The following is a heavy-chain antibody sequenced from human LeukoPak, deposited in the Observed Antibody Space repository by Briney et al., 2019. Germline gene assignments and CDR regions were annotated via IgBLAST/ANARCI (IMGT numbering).Heavy chain of an antibody. CDR3: AREGEFSYYYGMDV. J-gene: IGHJ6*02. D-gene: IGHD3-3*01. V-gene: IGHV1-2*04. CDR1: GYTFTGYY. CDR2: INPNSGGT. Sequence: ASVKVSCTASGYTFTGYYMHWVRQAPGQGLEWMGRINPNSGGTNYAQKFQGWVTMTRDTSISTAYMELSRLRSDDTAVYYCAREGEFSYYYGMDVWGQGTTVTVSS.